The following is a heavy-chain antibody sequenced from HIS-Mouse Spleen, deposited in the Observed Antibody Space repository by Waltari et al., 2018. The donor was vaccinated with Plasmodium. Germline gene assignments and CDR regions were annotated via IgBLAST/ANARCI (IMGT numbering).Heavy chain of an antibody. CDR1: GFSLSTSGMC. CDR3: ARTTYSSSSAKYYYYGMDV. J-gene: IGHJ6*02. CDR2: IDWDDDK. V-gene: IGHV2-70*15. D-gene: IGHD6-6*01. Sequence: QVTLRESGPALVKPTQTLTLTCTFSGFSLSTSGMCVTWIRQPPGKALEWLARIDWDDDKSYSTSLKTSLTISKDTSKNQVVLTMTNMDPVDTATYYCARTTYSSSSAKYYYYGMDVWGQGTTVTVSS.